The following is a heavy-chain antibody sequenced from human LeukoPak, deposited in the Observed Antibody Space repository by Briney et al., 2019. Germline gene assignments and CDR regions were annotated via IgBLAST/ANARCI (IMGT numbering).Heavy chain of an antibody. V-gene: IGHV3-21*01. CDR2: ISSSSSYI. J-gene: IGHJ3*02. CDR1: GFTFSSYS. Sequence: GGSLRLSCAASGFTFSSYSMNWVRQAPGKGLEWVSSISSSSSYIYYTDSVKGRFTISRDNAKNSLYLQMNSLRAEDTAVYYCARDRTFGVVIIDSAWDAFDIWGQGTMVTVSS. D-gene: IGHD3-3*01. CDR3: ARDRTFGVVIIDSAWDAFDI.